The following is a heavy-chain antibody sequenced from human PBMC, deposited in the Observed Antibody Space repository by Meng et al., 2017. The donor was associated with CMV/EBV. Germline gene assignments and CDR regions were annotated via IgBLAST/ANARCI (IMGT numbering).Heavy chain of an antibody. CDR2: ISSSSSYI. V-gene: IGHV3-21*01. CDR1: GFTFSSYS. J-gene: IGHJ4*02. Sequence: GGSLRLSCAVSGFTFSSYSMNWVRQAPGKGLEWVSSISSSSSYIYYADSVKGRFTISRDNAKNSLYLQMNSLRAEDAAVYYCARGYSSGWSYYFDYWGQGTLVTVSS. D-gene: IGHD6-19*01. CDR3: ARGYSSGWSYYFDY.